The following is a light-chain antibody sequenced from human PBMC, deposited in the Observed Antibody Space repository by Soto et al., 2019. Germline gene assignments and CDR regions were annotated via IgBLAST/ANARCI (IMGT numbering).Light chain of an antibody. CDR1: SSDVGGYNY. CDR3: SSYASSTAYV. Sequence: QFVLAQPASVSGSPGQSITISCTGTSSDVGGYNYVSWYQLRPGKAPKLMVYEVSYRPSGVSSRFSGSKSANTASLTISGLQAEDEADYYCSSYASSTAYVFGTGTKVTVL. CDR2: EVS. V-gene: IGLV2-14*01. J-gene: IGLJ1*01.